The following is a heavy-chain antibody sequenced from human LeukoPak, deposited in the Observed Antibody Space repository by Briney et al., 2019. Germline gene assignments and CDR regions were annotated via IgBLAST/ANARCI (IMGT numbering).Heavy chain of an antibody. J-gene: IGHJ6*02. V-gene: IGHV4-59*12. CDR1: GGSISSYY. Sequence: SETLSLTCTVSGGSISSYYWSWIRQPPGKGLEWIGYIHYSGSTNYNPSLKSRVTISVDTSKNQFSLKLSSVTAADTAVYYCARVAGGLTTSYYGMDVWGQGTTVTVSS. CDR2: IHYSGST. CDR3: ARVAGGLTTSYYGMDV. D-gene: IGHD4/OR15-4a*01.